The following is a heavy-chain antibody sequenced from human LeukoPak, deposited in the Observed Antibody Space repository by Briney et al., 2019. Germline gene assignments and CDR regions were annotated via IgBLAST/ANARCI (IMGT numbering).Heavy chain of an antibody. CDR2: IKQERGQE. Sequence: PGGSLRLSCAASGFTFSSYAMSWVRQAPGKGLEWVANIKQERGQEYYVDSVKGRFTISKDSAKNSLYLQMNSLRVEDMAMYYCASLDTAKQPLANHWGQGTLVTVSS. V-gene: IGHV3-7*03. D-gene: IGHD5-18*01. CDR3: ASLDTAKQPLANH. J-gene: IGHJ5*02. CDR1: GFTFSSYA.